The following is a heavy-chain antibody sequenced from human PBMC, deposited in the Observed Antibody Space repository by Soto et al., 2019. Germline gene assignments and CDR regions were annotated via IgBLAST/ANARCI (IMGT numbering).Heavy chain of an antibody. D-gene: IGHD2-15*01. Sequence: SETLSLTCTVSGGSISSSSYYWGWIRQPPGKGLEWIGSIYYSGSTYYNPSLKGRVTISVDTSKNQFSLKLSSVTAADTAVYYCARQGCSGGSCYSGKEVNWFDPWGQGTLVTVSS. CDR3: ARQGCSGGSCYSGKEVNWFDP. CDR2: IYYSGST. CDR1: GGSISSSSYY. J-gene: IGHJ5*02. V-gene: IGHV4-39*01.